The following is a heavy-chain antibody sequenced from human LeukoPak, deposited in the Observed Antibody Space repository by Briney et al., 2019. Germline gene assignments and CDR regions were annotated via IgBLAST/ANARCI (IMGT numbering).Heavy chain of an antibody. V-gene: IGHV3-7*04. Sequence: GGSLRLSCAASGFTFSNYWMTWVRQAPGKGPEWVAYMNQLGNEKKYLDSVKGRFPISRDNAKNSLYLQMTSLRVDDTAVYYCARGTYYYEFWGQGTLVTVSS. CDR1: GFTFSNYW. J-gene: IGHJ4*02. CDR2: MNQLGNEK. D-gene: IGHD3-22*01. CDR3: ARGTYYYEF.